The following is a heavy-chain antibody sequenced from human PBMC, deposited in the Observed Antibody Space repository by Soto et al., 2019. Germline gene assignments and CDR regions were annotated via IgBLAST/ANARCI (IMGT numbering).Heavy chain of an antibody. J-gene: IGHJ4*02. V-gene: IGHV4-59*01. CDR3: AGGLGKFDY. Sequence: SETLSLTCTVSGGSISSYYWSWIRQPPGKGLEGIGYIYYGGSTNYTPPRKSRVTISVDTSKNQFSLKLSFLPAAAKAVYYCAGGLGKFDYWGRGTLVTVS. CDR1: GGSISSYY. D-gene: IGHD3-16*01. CDR2: IYYGGST.